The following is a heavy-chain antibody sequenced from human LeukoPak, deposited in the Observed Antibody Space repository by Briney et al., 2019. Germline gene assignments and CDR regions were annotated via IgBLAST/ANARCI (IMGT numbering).Heavy chain of an antibody. D-gene: IGHD4-11*01. Sequence: ASVKVSCKASGYTFTSYDINWVRQAPGQGPEWMGWISTSTGDTKYTQKLQGRVTLTTDTSTSTAYMELSSLRSDDTAVYYCARDDNYGIFVNVDYWGQGTLVTVSS. CDR1: GYTFTSYD. CDR2: ISTSTGDT. J-gene: IGHJ4*02. CDR3: ARDDNYGIFVNVDY. V-gene: IGHV1-18*01.